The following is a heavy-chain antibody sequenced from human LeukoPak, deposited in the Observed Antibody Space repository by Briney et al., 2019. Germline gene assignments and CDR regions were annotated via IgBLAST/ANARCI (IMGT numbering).Heavy chain of an antibody. J-gene: IGHJ5*02. V-gene: IGHV4-34*01. CDR1: GGSFSGYY. D-gene: IGHD6-13*01. CDR3: VRRVVSPGGGYIAAASNWFDP. Sequence: SETLSLTCAVYGGSFSGYYWSWIRQPPGKGLEWIGEINHSGSTNYNPSLKSRVTISVDTSKNQFSLKLSSVTAADTAVYYCVRRVVSPGGGYIAAASNWFDPWGQGTLVTVSS. CDR2: INHSGST.